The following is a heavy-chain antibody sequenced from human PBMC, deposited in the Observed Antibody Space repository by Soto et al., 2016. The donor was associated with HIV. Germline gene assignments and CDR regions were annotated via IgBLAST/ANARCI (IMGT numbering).Heavy chain of an antibody. Sequence: EVQLVESGGGLVKPGESLRLSCAASGFTFSSYTMNWVRQAPGKGLEWVSSIRTSSDSLYYADSVKGRFTISRDNAKNSVYLQMSSLRAEDTAVYFCGRGSATHDXDSRGYLSTWGREHWSPSPQ. CDR1: GFTFSSYT. D-gene: IGHD3-22*01. J-gene: IGHJ5*02. CDR3: GRGSATHDXDSRGYLST. V-gene: IGHV3-21*01. CDR2: IRTSSDSL.